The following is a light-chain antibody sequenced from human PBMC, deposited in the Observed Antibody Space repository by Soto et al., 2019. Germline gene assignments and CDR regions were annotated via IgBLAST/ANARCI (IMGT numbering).Light chain of an antibody. CDR2: LNSDGSH. Sequence: QLVLTQSPSASASRGASVKLTCTLSSGHSSYAIAWHQQQPEKGPRYLMKLNSDGSHSKGDGIPDRFSGSSSGAERYLTISTLQSDAEADYYCQTWGTGIQLFGGGTKLTVL. V-gene: IGLV4-69*01. CDR3: QTWGTGIQL. J-gene: IGLJ2*01. CDR1: SGHSSYA.